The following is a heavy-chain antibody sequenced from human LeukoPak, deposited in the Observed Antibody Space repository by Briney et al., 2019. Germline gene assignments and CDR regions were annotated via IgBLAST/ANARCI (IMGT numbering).Heavy chain of an antibody. J-gene: IGHJ6*02. V-gene: IGHV3-30-3*01. CDR1: GFTFCSYA. CDR2: ISYDGSNK. D-gene: IGHD1-26*01. Sequence: GRSLRLSCAASGFTFCSYAMHWVRQAPGKGLEWVAVISYDGSNKYYADSVKGRFTISRDNSKNTLYLQMNSLRAEDTAVYYCARDMSGFGSAYYYYGMDVWGQGTTVTVSS. CDR3: ARDMSGFGSAYYYYGMDV.